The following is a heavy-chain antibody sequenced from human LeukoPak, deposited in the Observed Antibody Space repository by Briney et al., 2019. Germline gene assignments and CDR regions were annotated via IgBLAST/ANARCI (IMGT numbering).Heavy chain of an antibody. Sequence: SETLSLTCTVSGGSISSYHWSWIRQPPGKGLEWIGYIYYSGSTNYNPSLKSRVTISVDTSKNQFSLKLSSVTAADTAVYYCARLARARWFDPWGQGTLVTVSS. CDR3: ARLARARWFDP. CDR2: IYYSGST. J-gene: IGHJ5*02. V-gene: IGHV4-59*08. CDR1: GGSISSYH.